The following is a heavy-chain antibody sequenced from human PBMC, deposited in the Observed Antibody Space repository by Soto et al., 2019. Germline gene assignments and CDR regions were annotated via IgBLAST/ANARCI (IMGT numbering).Heavy chain of an antibody. J-gene: IGHJ4*02. V-gene: IGHV3-33*06. CDR1: VFTLKKYG. Sequence: PGGSLRLSCASSVFTLKKYGIHSVRQAPGKGLEWVAVIWHDGSEKYYADSVKDRFTISRDNSKKMVYLQMKSLRVDHTATYYCAKDGHRPYCSDGNCAFFDSWGQGAMVTVSS. CDR2: IWHDGSEK. CDR3: AKDGHRPYCSDGNCAFFDS. D-gene: IGHD2-15*01.